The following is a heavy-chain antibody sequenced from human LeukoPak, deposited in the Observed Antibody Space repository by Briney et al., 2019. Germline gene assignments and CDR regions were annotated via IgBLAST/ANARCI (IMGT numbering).Heavy chain of an antibody. J-gene: IGHJ4*02. CDR3: ARGTVPSEYCGGDCQFDY. Sequence: NPSETLSLTCTVSGGSISRYYWSWIRQPAGKGLEWIGRVYSSGSTNYNPSLKRRVIMSVDTSKNQFSLKLSSVTAADTAVYYCARGTVPSEYCGGDCQFDYWGQGTLVTVSS. CDR1: GGSISRYY. CDR2: VYSSGST. D-gene: IGHD2-21*02. V-gene: IGHV4-4*07.